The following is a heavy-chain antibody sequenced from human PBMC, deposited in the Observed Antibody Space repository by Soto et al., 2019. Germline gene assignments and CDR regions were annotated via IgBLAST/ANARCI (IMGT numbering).Heavy chain of an antibody. Sequence: SETLSLTCTVSGGSISSYYWTWIRQSPGKGLEWIGYIYYTGSTKYSPSLKSRVTISLGTSRNQFSLKLSSVTAAETAVYFCARGGTYGDYFDYWGQGTLV. CDR3: ARGGTYGDYFDY. D-gene: IGHD4-17*01. CDR1: GGSISSYY. J-gene: IGHJ4*02. V-gene: IGHV4-59*01. CDR2: IYYTGST.